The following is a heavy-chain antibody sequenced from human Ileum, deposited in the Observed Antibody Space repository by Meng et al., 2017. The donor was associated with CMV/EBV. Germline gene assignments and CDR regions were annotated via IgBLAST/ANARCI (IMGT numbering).Heavy chain of an antibody. V-gene: IGHV4-34*01. CDR2: INYTGNT. J-gene: IGHJ4*02. Sequence: QRHTWGAGLLKPSGPLSLTLAVYGGSLSGYYWTWIRQTPDKGLEWIAEINYTGNTWFNPALKSRITMSIDTSANQLSLKLTSVTAADAAVYYCARGWVHSASSLHFDYWSQGTLVTVSS. CDR1: GGSLSGYY. D-gene: IGHD6-6*01. CDR3: ARGWVHSASSLHFDY.